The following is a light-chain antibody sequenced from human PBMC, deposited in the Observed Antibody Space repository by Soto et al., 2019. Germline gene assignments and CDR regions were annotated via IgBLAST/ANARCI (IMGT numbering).Light chain of an antibody. CDR3: QQYNNWPPWT. Sequence: VLTQSPATLSLSPGERATLSCRASQSVSSSYLAWYQQKPGQAPRLLIYGASSRATGIPDRFSGSGSETEFTLTISSLQSEDFAVYYCQQYNNWPPWTFGQGTKVDIK. J-gene: IGKJ1*01. CDR1: QSVSSSY. CDR2: GAS. V-gene: IGKV3D-15*01.